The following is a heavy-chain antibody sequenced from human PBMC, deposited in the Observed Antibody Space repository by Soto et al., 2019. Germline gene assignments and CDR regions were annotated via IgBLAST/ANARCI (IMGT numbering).Heavy chain of an antibody. D-gene: IGHD4-17*01. Sequence: LKISCKGSGYSFTSYWIGWARQMPGKGLEWMGIIYPGDSDTRYSPSFQGQVTISADKSISTAYLQWSSLKASDTAMYYCARHGLGYGDPYYYYGMDVWGQGTTVTVSS. CDR3: ARHGLGYGDPYYYYGMDV. V-gene: IGHV5-51*01. CDR2: IYPGDSDT. CDR1: GYSFTSYW. J-gene: IGHJ6*02.